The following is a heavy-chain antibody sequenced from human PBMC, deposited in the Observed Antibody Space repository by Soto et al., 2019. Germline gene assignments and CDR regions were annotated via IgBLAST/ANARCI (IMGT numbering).Heavy chain of an antibody. CDR1: GFTCSSHG. D-gene: IGHD6-6*01. Sequence: PGGSLRLSWAAAGFTCSSHGMHWVRQAPGKGLEWVAVIWYDGSNKYYADSVKGRFTISRDNSKNTLYLQMNSLRAEDTAVYYCARETAPDLESSYYFDYWGQGTLVTVSS. J-gene: IGHJ4*02. V-gene: IGHV3-33*01. CDR2: IWYDGSNK. CDR3: ARETAPDLESSYYFDY.